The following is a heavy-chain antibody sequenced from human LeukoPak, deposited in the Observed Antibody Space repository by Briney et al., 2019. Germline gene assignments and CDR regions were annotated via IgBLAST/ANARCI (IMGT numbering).Heavy chain of an antibody. D-gene: IGHD5-24*01. J-gene: IGHJ4*02. CDR3: ANQGCSEMATIGGFDY. CDR1: GGSISSSSYY. V-gene: IGHV4-39*07. Sequence: SETLSLTCTVSGGSISSSSYYWGWIRQPPGKGLEWIGSIYYSGSTYYNPSLKSRVTISVDTSKNQFSLKLSSVTAADTAVYYCANQGCSEMATIGGFDYWGQGTLVTASS. CDR2: IYYSGST.